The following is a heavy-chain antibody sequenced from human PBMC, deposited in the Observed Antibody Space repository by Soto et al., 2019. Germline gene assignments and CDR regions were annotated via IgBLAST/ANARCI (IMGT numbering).Heavy chain of an antibody. D-gene: IGHD6-6*01. CDR1: VFTFSSYA. CDR2: IPGSGTST. J-gene: IGHJ4*02. CDR3: AKIGSSSSVSLPLVLLDY. Sequence: GGSLRLSCAASVFTFSSYAMSWVRQSPGKGLEWVSAIPGSGTSTYYAGSVKGRFTISRDNSKNTLYLQMNSLRVEDTAVYYCAKIGSSSSVSLPLVLLDYWGQGALATVSS. V-gene: IGHV3-23*01.